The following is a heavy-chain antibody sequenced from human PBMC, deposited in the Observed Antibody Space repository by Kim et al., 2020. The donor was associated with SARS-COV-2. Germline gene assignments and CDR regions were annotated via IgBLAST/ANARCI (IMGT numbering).Heavy chain of an antibody. CDR1: GFTFSSFS. CDR3: ARNGDNTGYFVN. D-gene: IGHD3-22*01. CDR2: INTGGSSM. Sequence: GGSLRLSCAASGFTFSSFSMNWVRQTPGKGLEWVSFINTGGSSMYYAESEKGRFTTSRDNAKNSVFLQMNSLRDEDTAVYYCARNGDNTGYFVNWGQGTLVTVSS. J-gene: IGHJ4*02. V-gene: IGHV3-48*02.